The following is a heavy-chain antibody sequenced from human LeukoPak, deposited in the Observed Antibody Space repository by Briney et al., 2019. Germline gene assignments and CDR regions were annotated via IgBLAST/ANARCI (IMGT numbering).Heavy chain of an antibody. D-gene: IGHD1-26*01. J-gene: IGHJ5*01. CDR2: VNPNSGDT. V-gene: IGHV1-2*02. Sequence: ASVKVSCKASGYTFTGYYLHWVRQAPGQGLEWMGCVNPNSGDTNYAQKFQGSVTMTRDTSISTVYMELSRLRSDDTAVYYCARASGSYWWFGSWGQGTLVTVSS. CDR3: ARASGSYWWFGS. CDR1: GYTFTGYY.